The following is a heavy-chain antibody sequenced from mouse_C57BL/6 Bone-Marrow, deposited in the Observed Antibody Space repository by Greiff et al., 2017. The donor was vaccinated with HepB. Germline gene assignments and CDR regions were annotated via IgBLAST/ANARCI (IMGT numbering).Heavy chain of an antibody. CDR1: GYTFTSYG. CDR3: ARKATVEAWFAY. V-gene: IGHV1-81*01. CDR2: IYPRSGNT. J-gene: IGHJ3*01. Sequence: QVQLKQSGAELARPGASVKLSCKASGYTFTSYGISWVKQRTGQGLEWIGEIYPRSGNTYYNEKFKGKATLTADKSSSTAYMELRSLTSGDSAVYFCARKATVEAWFAYWGQGTLVTVSA. D-gene: IGHD1-1*01.